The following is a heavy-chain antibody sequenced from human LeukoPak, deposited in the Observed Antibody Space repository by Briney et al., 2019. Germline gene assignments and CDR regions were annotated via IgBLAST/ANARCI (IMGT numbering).Heavy chain of an antibody. V-gene: IGHV5-51*01. CDR2: IYPRDSDT. D-gene: IGHD3-3*01. CDR3: ARWHPSWDFPY. CDR1: GYNFASYW. Sequence: GESLKISCKGSGYNFASYWIGWVRRMPGKGLEWMGIIYPRDSDTRYSPSFQGQVTISADKSISTACLQWSSLRASDTAMYYCARWHPSWDFPYWGQGTLVTVSS. J-gene: IGHJ4*02.